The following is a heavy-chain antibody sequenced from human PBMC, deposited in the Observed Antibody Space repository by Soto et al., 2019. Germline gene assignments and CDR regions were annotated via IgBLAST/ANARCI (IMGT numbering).Heavy chain of an antibody. CDR1: GGSISTVDYW. D-gene: IGHD7-27*01. CDR3: ARGPSGDKVDS. V-gene: IGHV4-30-4*01. Sequence: QVQLQESGPGLVKPSQTLSLTCTVSGGSISTVDYWWSWIRQSPDMGLEWIGHIYDGGRTYNNPYLESRVTMSVDTSKSQLSLTLSSVSAADTAVYYCARGPSGDKVDSWGQGTLVTVSS. CDR2: IYDGGRT. J-gene: IGHJ4*02.